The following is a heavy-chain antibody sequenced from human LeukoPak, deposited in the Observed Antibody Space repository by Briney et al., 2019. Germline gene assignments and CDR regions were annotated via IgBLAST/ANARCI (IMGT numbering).Heavy chain of an antibody. J-gene: IGHJ6*02. CDR2: IYYSGST. D-gene: IGHD6-19*01. Sequence: SETLSLTCTVSGGSISSYYWSWIRQPPGKGLEWSGYIYYSGSTNYNPSLKSRVTISVDTSKNQFSLKLSSVTAADTAVYYCARAYSSGWYHRTYGMDVWGQGTTVTVSS. CDR3: ARAYSSGWYHRTYGMDV. V-gene: IGHV4-59*01. CDR1: GGSISSYY.